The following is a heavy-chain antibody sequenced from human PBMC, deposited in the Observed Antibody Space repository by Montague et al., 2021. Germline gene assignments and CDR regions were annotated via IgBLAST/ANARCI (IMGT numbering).Heavy chain of an antibody. V-gene: IGHV4-59*01. CDR3: AREWSGFDF. CDR2: IYSSGNT. Sequence: SKTLSLTCTVSGDSMNTYKWNWIRQPPGKGLEWIGYIYSSGNTNYNPSLKSRVTISVDTSRNQFSLEVSSVTAADTAMYYCAREWSGFDFWGHGTMVTVSS. CDR1: GDSMNTYK. J-gene: IGHJ3*01. D-gene: IGHD1-26*01.